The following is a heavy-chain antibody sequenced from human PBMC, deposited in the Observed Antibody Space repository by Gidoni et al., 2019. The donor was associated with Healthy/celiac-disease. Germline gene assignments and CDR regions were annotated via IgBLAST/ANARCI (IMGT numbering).Heavy chain of an antibody. CDR2: ISYDGSNK. CDR3: AKIGYDSSGYYPGPDYYYYYMDV. D-gene: IGHD3-22*01. J-gene: IGHJ6*03. CDR1: GFTFSSYG. V-gene: IGHV3-30*18. Sequence: QVQLVESGGGVVQPGRSLRLSCAASGFTFSSYGMPWVRQAPGKGLEWVAVISYDGSNKYYADSVKGRFTISRDNSKNTLYLQMNSLRAEDTAVYYCAKIGYDSSGYYPGPDYYYYYMDVWGKGTTVTVSS.